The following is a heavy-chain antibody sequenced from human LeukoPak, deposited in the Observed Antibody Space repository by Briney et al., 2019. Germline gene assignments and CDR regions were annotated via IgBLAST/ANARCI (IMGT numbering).Heavy chain of an antibody. J-gene: IGHJ4*02. CDR2: ISGNGGST. CDR1: GFTFSSYA. V-gene: IGHV3-64*01. D-gene: IGHD2-2*01. CDR3: ARYCSDTSCYWVGAYDY. Sequence: GGSLRLSCAASGFTFSSYAMHWVRQAPGKGLEYVSAISGNGGSTYYANSVKGRFNISRDNSKNTLYLQMGSLRAEDMAVYYCARYCSDTSCYWVGAYDYWGQGTLVTVSS.